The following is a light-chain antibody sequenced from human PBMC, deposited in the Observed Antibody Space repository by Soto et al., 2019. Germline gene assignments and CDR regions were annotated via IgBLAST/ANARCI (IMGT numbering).Light chain of an antibody. CDR2: AAS. CDR1: QSTSSY. J-gene: IGKJ5*01. Sequence: DIQMTQSPSSLSASVGDRVTITCRASQSTSSYLNWYQQKPGKAPKLLIYAASSLQSGVPSRFSGSGSGTDFTLTISSLQSEDFATYYCQQSYSTPRGITFGQGTRLEIK. V-gene: IGKV1-39*01. CDR3: QQSYSTPRGIT.